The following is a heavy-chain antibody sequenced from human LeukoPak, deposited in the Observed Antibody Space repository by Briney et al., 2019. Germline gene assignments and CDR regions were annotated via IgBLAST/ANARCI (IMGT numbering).Heavy chain of an antibody. V-gene: IGHV1-18*01. Sequence: GASAKVSCKASGYTFTSYGISWVRQAPGQGLEWMGWISAYNGNTNYAQKLQGRVTMTTDTSTSTAYMELRSLRSDDTAVYYCARGIVVVPAAYYYYYYMDVRGKGTTVTVSS. CDR2: ISAYNGNT. J-gene: IGHJ6*03. D-gene: IGHD2-2*01. CDR3: ARGIVVVPAAYYYYYYMDV. CDR1: GYTFTSYG.